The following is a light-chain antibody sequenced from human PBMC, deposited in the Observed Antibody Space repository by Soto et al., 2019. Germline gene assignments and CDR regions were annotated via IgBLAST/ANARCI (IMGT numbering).Light chain of an antibody. CDR1: QSIRSW. V-gene: IGKV1-5*01. CDR2: HAS. Sequence: DIQMTQSPSTLSASVGDRVTITCRASQSIRSWLAWYQQKPGKAPKLLIYHASSLESGVPSRFSGSGSGTEFTLTISSLQPDDFATYYCQQYHTSSITFGQGTRLEIK. J-gene: IGKJ5*01. CDR3: QQYHTSSIT.